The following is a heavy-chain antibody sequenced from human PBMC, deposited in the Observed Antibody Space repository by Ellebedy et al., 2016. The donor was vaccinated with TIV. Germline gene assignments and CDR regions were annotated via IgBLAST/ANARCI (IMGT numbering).Heavy chain of an antibody. CDR2: IWYDGSNK. D-gene: IGHD6-19*01. CDR3: AREPYGYSSGWFYFDY. Sequence: GESLKISCAASGFTFSSYAMHWVRQAPGKGLEWVAVIWYDGSNKYYADSVKGRFTISRDNSKNTLYLQMNSLRAEDTAVYYCAREPYGYSSGWFYFDYWGQGTLVTVSS. V-gene: IGHV3-33*08. CDR1: GFTFSSYA. J-gene: IGHJ4*02.